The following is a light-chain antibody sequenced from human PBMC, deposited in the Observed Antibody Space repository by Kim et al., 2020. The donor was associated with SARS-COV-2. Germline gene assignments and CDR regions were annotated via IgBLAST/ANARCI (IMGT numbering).Light chain of an antibody. J-gene: IGKJ2*01. Sequence: DIQMTQSPSSLSASVGDRVTITCRASQSITTYLNWYQQKPGKAPNLLIYAASSLQSGVPSRFSGSGSGTDFTLTISSLQPEDFATYYCRQSDSTPYTFGQGTKLEI. CDR3: RQSDSTPYT. CDR2: AAS. V-gene: IGKV1-39*01. CDR1: QSITTY.